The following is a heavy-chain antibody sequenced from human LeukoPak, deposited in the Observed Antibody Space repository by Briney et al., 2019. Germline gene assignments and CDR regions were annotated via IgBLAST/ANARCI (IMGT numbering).Heavy chain of an antibody. CDR3: ARDSMVRGVMAYWYFDL. Sequence: GGSLRLSCAASGFTFSSYWMHWVRQAPGKGPVWVSRINSDGSSTSYADSVKGRFTISRDNAKNTLYLQMNSLRAEDTAVYYCARDSMVRGVMAYWYFDLWGRGTLVTVSS. CDR1: GFTFSSYW. J-gene: IGHJ2*01. CDR2: INSDGSST. V-gene: IGHV3-74*01. D-gene: IGHD3-10*01.